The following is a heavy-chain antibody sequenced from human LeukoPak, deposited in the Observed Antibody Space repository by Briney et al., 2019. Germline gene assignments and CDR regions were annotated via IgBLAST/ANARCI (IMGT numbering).Heavy chain of an antibody. CDR1: GFTFKSYV. J-gene: IGHJ4*02. V-gene: IGHV3-23*01. Sequence: PGGSLRLSCVASGFTFKSYVMNWVRQAPGKGLEWLATIYGSGVSISYADSVKGRFTISRDNSNNTLYLQMNSLGAEDTAMYYCAKDLGWELPAEAYWGQGILVTVSS. CDR2: IYGSGVSI. D-gene: IGHD1-26*01. CDR3: AKDLGWELPAEAY.